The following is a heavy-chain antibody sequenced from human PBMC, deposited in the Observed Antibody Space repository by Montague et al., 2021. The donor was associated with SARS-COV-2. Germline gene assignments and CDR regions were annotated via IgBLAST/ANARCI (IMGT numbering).Heavy chain of an antibody. Sequence: SLRLSCATSGFTFSSYSMNWVRQAPGKGLEWVSSISSSSSYIYYADSVKGRFTISRDNAKNSLYLQMNSLRAEGTAVYYCARLVGARNFYYFDYWGQGTLVTVSS. V-gene: IGHV3-21*01. D-gene: IGHD1-26*01. CDR3: ARLVGARNFYYFDY. CDR1: GFTFSSYS. J-gene: IGHJ4*02. CDR2: ISSSSSYI.